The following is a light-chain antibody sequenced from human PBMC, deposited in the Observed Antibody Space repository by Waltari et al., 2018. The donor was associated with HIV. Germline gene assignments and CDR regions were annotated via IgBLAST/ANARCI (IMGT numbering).Light chain of an antibody. V-gene: IGLV2-14*01. CDR3: TSRTTNGARWV. CDR1: SNDVGAYHL. Sequence: QSALTQPASVSGSPGQSITISCTGTSNDVGAYHLVSWYQHHPGKAPKLIIYEVSYRPSGVSNRFSGSKSDNTASLTISGLQTGDEADYYCTSRTTNGARWVFGGGTQLTVL. CDR2: EVS. J-gene: IGLJ3*02.